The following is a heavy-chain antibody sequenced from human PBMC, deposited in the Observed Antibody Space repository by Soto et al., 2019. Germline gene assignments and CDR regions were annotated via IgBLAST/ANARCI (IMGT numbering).Heavy chain of an antibody. Sequence: LLVESGGGFVQPGGSLRLSCVASGFTFSHAWMDWVRQAPGKGLEWVGRIKSISDGETTNYAASVAGRFTISRVDSKNTLFLHVNSLKTEDTGVYYCTRRIAVAGTYYFDYWGQGTLVTVSS. D-gene: IGHD6-19*01. CDR3: TRRIAVAGTYYFDY. V-gene: IGHV3-15*07. J-gene: IGHJ4*02. CDR1: GFTFSHAW. CDR2: IKSISDGETT.